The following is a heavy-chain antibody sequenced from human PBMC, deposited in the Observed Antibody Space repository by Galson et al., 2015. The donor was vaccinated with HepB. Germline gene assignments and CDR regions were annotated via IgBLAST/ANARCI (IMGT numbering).Heavy chain of an antibody. CDR1: GFTFSNDW. Sequence: SLRLSCAASGFTFSNDWMSWVRQASGKGLEWVGRIKSKTDGGTTDYAAPVKGRFTISRDDSKNTLYLQMNSLKTEDTAVYYCTTDRSGYCTNGVCYTGDAFAYWGQGTLVTVSS. V-gene: IGHV3-15*01. CDR2: IKSKTDGGTT. D-gene: IGHD2-8*01. CDR3: TTDRSGYCTNGVCYTGDAFAY. J-gene: IGHJ4*02.